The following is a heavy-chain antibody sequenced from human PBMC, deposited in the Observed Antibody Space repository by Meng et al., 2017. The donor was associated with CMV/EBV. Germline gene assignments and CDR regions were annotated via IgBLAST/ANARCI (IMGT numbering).Heavy chain of an antibody. J-gene: IGHJ3*02. CDR2: IIPILGIA. D-gene: IGHD2-2*01. V-gene: IGHV1-69*10. Sequence: SVKVSCKASGGTFSGYAISWVRQAPGQGLEWMGGIIPILGIANYAQKFQGRVTITADKSTSTAYMELSSLRSEDTAVYYCARVECKGYCSSTAGSDYAFDIWGQGTMVTVSS. CDR3: ARVECKGYCSSTAGSDYAFDI. CDR1: GGTFSGYA.